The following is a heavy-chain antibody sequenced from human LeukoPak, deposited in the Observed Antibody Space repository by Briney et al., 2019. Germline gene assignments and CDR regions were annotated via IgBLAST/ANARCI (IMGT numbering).Heavy chain of an antibody. Sequence: PSETLSLTCTVSGGSISSSYYYWGWIRQPPGKGLEWIGSIYYSGSTYYNPSLKSRVTISVDTSKNQFSLKLSSVTAADTAVYYCARAWPPTPSQPTDYWGQGTPVTVSS. CDR3: ARAWPPTPSQPTDY. V-gene: IGHV4-39*01. J-gene: IGHJ4*02. CDR1: GGSISSSYYY. D-gene: IGHD5-24*01. CDR2: IYYSGST.